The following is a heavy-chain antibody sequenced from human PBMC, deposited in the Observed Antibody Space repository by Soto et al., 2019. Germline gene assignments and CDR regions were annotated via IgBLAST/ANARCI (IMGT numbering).Heavy chain of an antibody. Sequence: LSLTCSIYSGSFSGYYWSWIRQPPGKGLEWIGEISQSGNTNYSPSLKSRVSISIDTSKKQFSLNLASVSAADTAVYYCARAPKVSGSSQTRPDFWGQGTLVTVSS. J-gene: IGHJ4*02. D-gene: IGHD6-6*01. CDR1: SGSFSGYY. CDR2: ISQSGNT. CDR3: ARAPKVSGSSQTRPDF. V-gene: IGHV4-34*01.